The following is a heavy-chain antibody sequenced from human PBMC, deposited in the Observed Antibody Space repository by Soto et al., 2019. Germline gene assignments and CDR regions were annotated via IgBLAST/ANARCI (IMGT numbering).Heavy chain of an antibody. J-gene: IGHJ4*02. D-gene: IGHD2-15*01. CDR2: IWSNGDHI. V-gene: IGHV3-30*02. Sequence: PGGSLRLSCAASGFIFSSYGIHWVRQVPCKGLDWVAFIWSNGDHISYGDSVKGRFTISRDNSRNTLYLQMDTLRAEDTAVYYLWRSAAKGYFFDWWGRGSLVTVAS. CDR1: GFIFSSYG. CDR3: WRSAAKGYFFDW.